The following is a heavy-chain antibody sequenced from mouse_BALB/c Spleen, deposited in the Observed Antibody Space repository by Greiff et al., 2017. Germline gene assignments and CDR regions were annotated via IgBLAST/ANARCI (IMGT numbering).Heavy chain of an antibody. Sequence: QVQLKESGAELVKPGTSVKVSCKASGYAFTNYLIEWVKQRPGQGLEWIGVINPGSGGTNYNEKFKGKATLTADKSSSTAYMQLSSLTSDDSAVYFCARQDYGNYNAMDYWGQGTSVTVSS. CDR3: ARQDYGNYNAMDY. V-gene: IGHV1-54*01. CDR1: GYAFTNYL. D-gene: IGHD2-1*01. CDR2: INPGSGGT. J-gene: IGHJ4*01.